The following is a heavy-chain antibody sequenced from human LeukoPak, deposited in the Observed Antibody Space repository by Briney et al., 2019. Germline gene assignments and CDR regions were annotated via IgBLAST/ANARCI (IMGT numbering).Heavy chain of an antibody. V-gene: IGHV3-20*04. CDR3: ASMLLGGSGWYNY. J-gene: IGHJ4*02. CDR2: INWNGGRS. CDR1: GFTFDDYG. D-gene: IGHD6-19*01. Sequence: GGSLRLSCAASGFTFDDYGMNWVRQAPGKGLEWVSGINWNGGRSGYADSVKGRFTISRDNAKNSLFLQMNSLRAEDTAVYYCASMLLGGSGWYNYWGQGTLVTVSS.